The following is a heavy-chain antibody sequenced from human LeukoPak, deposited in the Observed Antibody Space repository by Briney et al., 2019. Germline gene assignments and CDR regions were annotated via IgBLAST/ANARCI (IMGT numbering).Heavy chain of an antibody. Sequence: GGSLRLSCAASGFTFSSYEMNWVRQAPGKGLEWVSYISSSGRTIYYADSVKGRFTISRDNAKNSLYLQMNSLRAEDTAVYYCARDLLWFGTYYYYGMDVWGQGTTVTVSS. V-gene: IGHV3-48*03. CDR3: ARDLLWFGTYYYYGMDV. CDR2: ISSSGRTI. CDR1: GFTFSSYE. J-gene: IGHJ6*02. D-gene: IGHD3-10*01.